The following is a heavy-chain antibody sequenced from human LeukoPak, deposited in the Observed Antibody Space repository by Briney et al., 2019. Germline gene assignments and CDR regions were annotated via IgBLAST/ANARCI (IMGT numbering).Heavy chain of an antibody. CDR2: IYYSGST. D-gene: IGHD5/OR15-5a*01. CDR1: GGSISSSSYY. J-gene: IGHJ3*02. CDR3: ARGSTPYHAFDI. V-gene: IGHV4-39*07. Sequence: SETLSLTCTVSGGSISSSSYYWGWIRQPPGKGLEWIRSIYYSGSTYYNPSLKSRVTISVDTSKNQFSLKLSSVTAADTAVYYCARGSTPYHAFDIWGQGTMVTVSS.